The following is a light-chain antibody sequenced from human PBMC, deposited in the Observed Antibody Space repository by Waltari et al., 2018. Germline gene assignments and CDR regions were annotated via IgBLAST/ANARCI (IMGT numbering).Light chain of an antibody. CDR1: QSVLYSSNNKNY. CDR2: WAS. CDR3: QQYYSISPT. J-gene: IGKJ1*01. V-gene: IGKV4-1*01. Sequence: DIVMTQSPDSLAVSLGERATINCKSSQSVLYSSNNKNYLAWYQQKAGQPPKLLIYWASTRESGVPDRFSGSGSGTDFTLTINSLQAEDVAVYHCQQYYSISPTFGQGTKVEIK.